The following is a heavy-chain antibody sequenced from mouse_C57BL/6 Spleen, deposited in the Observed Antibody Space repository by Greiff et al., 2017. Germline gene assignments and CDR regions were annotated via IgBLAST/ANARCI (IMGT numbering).Heavy chain of an antibody. CDR3: ARWPSLTGDWYFDV. CDR1: GYTFTSYW. V-gene: IGHV1-53*01. Sequence: QVQLQQPGTELVKPGASVKLSCKASGYTFTSYWMHWVKQRPGQGLEWIGNINPSNGGTNYNEKFKSKATLTVDKSSSTAYMRLSSLTSEDSAVYYCARWPSLTGDWYFDVWGTGTTVTVSS. D-gene: IGHD4-1*01. CDR2: INPSNGGT. J-gene: IGHJ1*03.